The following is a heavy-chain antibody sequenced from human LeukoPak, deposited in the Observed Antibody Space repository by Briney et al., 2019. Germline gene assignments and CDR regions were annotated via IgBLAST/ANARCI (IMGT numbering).Heavy chain of an antibody. CDR3: ARATWPYCGGDCYSEYFQH. J-gene: IGHJ1*01. Sequence: PGGSLRLSCAASGFTFSSYAMHWVRQAPGKGLEYVSAISSNGGSTYYANSVKGRFTISRDNSKNTLYLQMGSLRAEDMAVYYCARATWPYCGGDCYSEYFQHWGQGTLVTVSS. D-gene: IGHD2-21*02. CDR2: ISSNGGST. V-gene: IGHV3-64*01. CDR1: GFTFSSYA.